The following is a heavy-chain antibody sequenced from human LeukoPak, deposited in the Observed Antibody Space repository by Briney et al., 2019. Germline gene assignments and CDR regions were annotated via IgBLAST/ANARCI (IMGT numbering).Heavy chain of an antibody. Sequence: SGGSLRLSCAASGFIFSSYAMSWVRQALGKGLEWVSGISVSSGTQYYADSVKGRFTISRDNPRNTLFLQLNSLRADDTAVYYCAKEGGSGWSFFDYWGQGTLVTVSS. CDR3: AKEGGSGWSFFDY. J-gene: IGHJ4*02. CDR2: ISVSSGTQ. V-gene: IGHV3-23*01. CDR1: GFIFSSYA. D-gene: IGHD6-19*01.